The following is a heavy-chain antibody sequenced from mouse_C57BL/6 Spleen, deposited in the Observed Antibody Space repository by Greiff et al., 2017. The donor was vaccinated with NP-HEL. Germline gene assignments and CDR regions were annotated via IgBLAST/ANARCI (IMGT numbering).Heavy chain of an antibody. J-gene: IGHJ3*01. Sequence: VQLQQSGPELVKPGASVKISCKASGYAFSSSWMNWVKQRPGKGLEWIGRIYPGDGDTNYNGKFKGKATLTADKSSSTAYMQLSSLTSEDSAVYFCARAYDYEAFAYWGQGTLVTVSA. D-gene: IGHD2-4*01. CDR1: GYAFSSSW. CDR2: IYPGDGDT. V-gene: IGHV1-82*01. CDR3: ARAYDYEAFAY.